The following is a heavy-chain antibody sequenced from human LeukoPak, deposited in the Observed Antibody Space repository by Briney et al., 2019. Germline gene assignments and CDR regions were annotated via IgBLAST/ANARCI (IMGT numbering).Heavy chain of an antibody. CDR2: INPNSGGT. J-gene: IGHJ3*02. D-gene: IGHD3-22*01. Sequence: ASVKVSCKASGYTFTGYYMHWVRQAPGQGLEWMGWINPNSGGTNYAQRFQGRVTMTRDTSISTAYMELSRLRSDDTAVYYCATRPHYYDSSGYYGDAFDIWGQGTMVTVSS. CDR1: GYTFTGYY. V-gene: IGHV1-2*02. CDR3: ATRPHYYDSSGYYGDAFDI.